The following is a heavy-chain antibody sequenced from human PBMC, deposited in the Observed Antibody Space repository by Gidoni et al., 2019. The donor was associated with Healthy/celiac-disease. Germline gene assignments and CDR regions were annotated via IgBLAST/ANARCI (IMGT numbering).Heavy chain of an antibody. CDR2: ISSSGSTI. D-gene: IGHD2-15*01. Sequence: EVQLVESGGGLVQPGGSLSLSCAASAFTFSSYEMNWLRPGPGKGQEWVAYISSSGSTIYYADSVKGRFTISRDNAKNSLYLQMNSLRAEDTAVYYCYLGDCSGGSCYDYYYYYYGMDVWGQGTTVTVSS. J-gene: IGHJ6*02. CDR3: YLGDCSGGSCYDYYYYYYGMDV. V-gene: IGHV3-48*03. CDR1: AFTFSSYE.